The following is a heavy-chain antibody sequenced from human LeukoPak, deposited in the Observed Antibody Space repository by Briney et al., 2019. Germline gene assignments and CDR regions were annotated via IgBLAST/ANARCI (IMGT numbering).Heavy chain of an antibody. Sequence: SVKVSCKASGGTFSSYAINWVRQAPGQGLEWMGGIIPIFDTATYPQKFQGRVTISADESTSTAYMELSSLRSEDTAMYYCATTAPHYYDRRGHDYWGPGTLVTVSS. D-gene: IGHD3-22*01. CDR2: IIPIFDTA. CDR1: GGTFSSYA. CDR3: ATTAPHYYDRRGHDY. J-gene: IGHJ4*02. V-gene: IGHV1-69*13.